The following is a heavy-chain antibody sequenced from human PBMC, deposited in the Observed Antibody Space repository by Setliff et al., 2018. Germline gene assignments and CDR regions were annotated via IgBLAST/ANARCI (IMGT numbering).Heavy chain of an antibody. J-gene: IGHJ3*02. CDR3: ARHIWGAKMQLPHDVFDI. V-gene: IGHV4-38-2*01. D-gene: IGHD2-2*01. CDR1: YYSISSGYY. CDR2: MYHSGST. Sequence: SETLSLTCAVSYYSISSGYYWGWVRQPPGKGLEWIGSMYHSGSTYYSPSLESRVTISVDMSKNHLSLKLSSVTAADTAVYYCARHIWGAKMQLPHDVFDIWGQGTMVT.